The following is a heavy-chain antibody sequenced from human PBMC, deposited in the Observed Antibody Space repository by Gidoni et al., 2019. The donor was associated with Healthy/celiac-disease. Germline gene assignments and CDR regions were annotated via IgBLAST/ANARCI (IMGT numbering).Heavy chain of an antibody. V-gene: IGHV2-5*02. Sequence: QITLKESGPTLVKPTQTLTLTCTFSGFSLSTSGVGVGWIRQPPGKALEWLALIYWDDDKRYSPSLKSRLTITKDTSKNQVVLTMTNMDPVDTATYYCAQGKGGAAPNGYWGQGTLVTVSS. J-gene: IGHJ4*02. D-gene: IGHD2-15*01. CDR2: IYWDDDK. CDR3: AQGKGGAAPNGY. CDR1: GFSLSTSGVG.